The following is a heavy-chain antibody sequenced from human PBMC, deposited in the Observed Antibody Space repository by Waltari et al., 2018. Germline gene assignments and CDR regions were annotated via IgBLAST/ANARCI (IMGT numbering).Heavy chain of an antibody. CDR3: ARGGGYSSGPDY. V-gene: IGHV4-59*01. CDR2: IYYSGST. D-gene: IGHD6-19*01. Sequence: QVQLQESGSGLVKPSETLSLTCTVSGGSISSYYWSWIRQPPGKGLEWTGYIYYSGSTNYNPSLKSRVTISVDTSKNQFSLKLSSVTAADTAVYYCARGGGYSSGPDYWGQGTLVTVSS. J-gene: IGHJ4*02. CDR1: GGSISSYY.